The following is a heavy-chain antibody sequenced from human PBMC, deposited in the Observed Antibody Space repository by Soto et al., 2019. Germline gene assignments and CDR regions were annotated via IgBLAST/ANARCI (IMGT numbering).Heavy chain of an antibody. CDR1: GDSISSSNW. V-gene: IGHV4-4*02. CDR2: IYHTGNI. CDR3: ARENRGLQLYY. J-gene: IGHJ4*02. Sequence: SETLSLTCAVSGDSISSSNWWTWVRQPPGKGLERIGEIYHTGNINYNPSLKSRVTISMDKSKNQFSLNLNSVTAADTAVYYCARENRGLQLYYWGQGTLVSVYS. D-gene: IGHD4-17*01.